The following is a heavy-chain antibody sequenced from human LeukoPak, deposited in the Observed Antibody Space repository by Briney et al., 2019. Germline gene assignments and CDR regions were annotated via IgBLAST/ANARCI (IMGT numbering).Heavy chain of an antibody. V-gene: IGHV3-30*04. CDR2: ISYDGSNK. J-gene: IGHJ6*02. CDR1: GFTFSSYA. D-gene: IGHD2-15*01. Sequence: GGSLRLSCAASGFTFSSYAMHWVRQAPGKGLEWVAVISYDGSNKYYADSVKVRFTISRDNSKNTLYLQMNSLRAEDTAAYYCAREYVVVVAATRYYYYGMDVWGQGTTVTVSS. CDR3: AREYVVVVAATRYYYYGMDV.